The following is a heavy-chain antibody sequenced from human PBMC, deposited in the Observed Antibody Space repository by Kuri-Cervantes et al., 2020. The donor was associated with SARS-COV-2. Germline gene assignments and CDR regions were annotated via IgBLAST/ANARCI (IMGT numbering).Heavy chain of an antibody. D-gene: IGHD6-19*01. CDR2: ISYDGGNK. J-gene: IGHJ4*02. CDR1: GFTFSSNA. CDR3: ARSGYSTGWNYFDY. Sequence: GGSLRLSCATSGFTFSSNALHWVRQAPGKGLEWVAGISYDGGNKDYADSVKGRFTISRDNSKNTVYVQMNSLRGEDTAVYYCARSGYSTGWNYFDYWGQGTLVTVSS. V-gene: IGHV3-30*07.